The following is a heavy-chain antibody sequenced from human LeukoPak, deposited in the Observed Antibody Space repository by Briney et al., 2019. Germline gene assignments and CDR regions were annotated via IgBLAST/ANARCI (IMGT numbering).Heavy chain of an antibody. Sequence: SETLSLTCTVSGGSISSGGYYWSWLRQHPGKGLEWIGYIYYSGSTYYNPSLKSRVTISVDTSKNQFSLKLSSVTAADTAVYYCASPIVSGSEYWGQGTLVTVSS. CDR2: IYYSGST. D-gene: IGHD2-15*01. CDR1: GGSISSGGYY. V-gene: IGHV4-31*03. J-gene: IGHJ4*02. CDR3: ASPIVSGSEY.